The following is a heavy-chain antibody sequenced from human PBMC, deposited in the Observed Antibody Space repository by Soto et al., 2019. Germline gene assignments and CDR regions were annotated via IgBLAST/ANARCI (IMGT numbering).Heavy chain of an antibody. V-gene: IGHV1-2*02. Sequence: ASVKVSCKASGYTFTGYYMHWVRQAPGQGLEWMGWINPNSGGTNYAQKFQGRVTMTRDTSISTAYMELSRLRSDDTAVYYCARSRSRSTIFGVVSVLGYFDYWGQGTMVTVYS. CDR2: INPNSGGT. CDR1: GYTFTGYY. CDR3: ARSRSRSTIFGVVSVLGYFDY. J-gene: IGHJ4*02. D-gene: IGHD3-3*01.